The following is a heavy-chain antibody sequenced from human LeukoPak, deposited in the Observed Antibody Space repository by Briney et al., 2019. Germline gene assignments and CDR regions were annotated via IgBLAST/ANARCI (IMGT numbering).Heavy chain of an antibody. J-gene: IGHJ3*02. D-gene: IGHD3-22*01. CDR1: GGSISSYY. CDR2: IYYSGST. CDR3: ARYTYYYDSSGYPAGAFDI. Sequence: PSETLSLTCTVSGGSISSYYRSWIRQPPGKGLEWIGYIYYSGSTNYNPSLKSRVTISVDTSKNQFSLKLSSVTAADTAVYYCARYTYYYDSSGYPAGAFDIWGQGTVVTVSS. V-gene: IGHV4-59*01.